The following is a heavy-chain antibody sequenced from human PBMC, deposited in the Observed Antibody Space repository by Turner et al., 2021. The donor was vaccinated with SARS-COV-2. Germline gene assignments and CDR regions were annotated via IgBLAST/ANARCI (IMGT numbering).Heavy chain of an antibody. CDR3: ARLMDTAMDDNGMDV. CDR1: GGSTSSSTYY. D-gene: IGHD5-18*01. Sequence: QLQLQESGPGLVKPSETLSLTCGLSGGSTSSSTYYWGWIRQPPGKGLGWSGNIYYGGINYYTPSLKSRVTISVDTSKNQFSLKLSSVTAADTAVYYCARLMDTAMDDNGMDVWGQGTTVTVSS. CDR2: IYYGGIN. V-gene: IGHV4-39*01. J-gene: IGHJ6*02.